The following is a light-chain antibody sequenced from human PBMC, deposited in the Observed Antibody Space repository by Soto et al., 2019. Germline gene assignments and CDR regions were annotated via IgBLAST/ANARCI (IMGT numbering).Light chain of an antibody. CDR1: QSISSW. Sequence: ASQSISSWLAWYQQKPGTAPKLLIYKASTLQSGVPSRFSGSGSGTEFTLTISSLQPDDSATYYCQQYNDNWTFGQGTKVDIK. J-gene: IGKJ1*01. CDR3: QQYNDNWT. V-gene: IGKV1-5*03. CDR2: KAS.